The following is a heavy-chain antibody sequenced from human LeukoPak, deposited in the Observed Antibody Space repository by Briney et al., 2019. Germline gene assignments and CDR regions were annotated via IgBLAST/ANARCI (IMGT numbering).Heavy chain of an antibody. CDR3: ARGGAAAGTRGNYFDY. Sequence: PGGSLRLSCAASGFTFSSYSMKWVRQAPGKGLEWVSSISSSSSYIYYADSVKGRFTISRDNAKNSLYLQMNSLRAEDTAVYYCARGGAAAGTRGNYFDYWGQGTLVTVSS. J-gene: IGHJ4*02. CDR2: ISSSSSYI. D-gene: IGHD6-13*01. CDR1: GFTFSSYS. V-gene: IGHV3-21*01.